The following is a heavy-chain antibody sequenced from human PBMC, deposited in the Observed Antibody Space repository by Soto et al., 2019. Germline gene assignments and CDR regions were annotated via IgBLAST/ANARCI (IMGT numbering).Heavy chain of an antibody. V-gene: IGHV4-59*02. CDR2: LYFGGSF. D-gene: IGHD3-22*01. J-gene: IGHJ5*02. CDR3: ARSYYDSTGFAVDP. Sequence: QMQLQASGPGLVKPSETLSLTCNVSGASVSHGYWSWIRQPPGKALEWIGFLYFGGSFNYNPSLTRRATISVETSKNQFSMKLTSVTASDTAVYYCARSYYDSTGFAVDPWGHGTLVTVSS. CDR1: GASVSHGY.